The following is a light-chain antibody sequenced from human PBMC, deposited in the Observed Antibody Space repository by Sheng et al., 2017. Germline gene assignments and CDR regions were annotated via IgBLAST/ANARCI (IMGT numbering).Light chain of an antibody. J-gene: IGKJ4*01. V-gene: IGKV3-20*01. Sequence: EMVLTQSPVTLSLSPGERATLSCRASLGLSTKLAWYQQRPGQALRLLIYGASNRATGIPDRFSGSGSRADFTLTISRLDPEDFALYYCQQYGTSREVTFGGGTKVEIK. CDR3: QQYGTSREVT. CDR2: GAS. CDR1: LGLSTK.